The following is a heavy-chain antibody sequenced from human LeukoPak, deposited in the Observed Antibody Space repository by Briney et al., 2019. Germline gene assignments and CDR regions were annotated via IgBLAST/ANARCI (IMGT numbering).Heavy chain of an antibody. CDR3: ARGRRSGGITMIRGVKDRGWFDP. Sequence: GGSLRLSCAASGFPFDDYGMNWVRQAPGKGLEWVSGINWNGGSTGYADSVKGRFTISRDDSKKMLYLQMNSLRPEDTAVYYCARGRRSGGITMIRGVKDRGWFDPWGQGTLVTVSS. CDR2: INWNGGST. D-gene: IGHD3-10*01. V-gene: IGHV3-20*04. J-gene: IGHJ5*02. CDR1: GFPFDDYG.